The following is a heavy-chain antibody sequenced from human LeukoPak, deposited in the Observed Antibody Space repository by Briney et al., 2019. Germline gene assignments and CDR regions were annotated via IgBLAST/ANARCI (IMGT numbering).Heavy chain of an antibody. J-gene: IGHJ6*02. CDR1: GFIFSSYS. CDR2: ISSSSSYI. Sequence: GGSLRLSCAASGFIFSSYSMNWVRQAPGKGLEWVSSISSSSSYIYYADSVKGRFTISRDNAKNSLYLQMNSLRVEDTAVYYCVREVHSGYYGMDVWGQGTTVTVSS. D-gene: IGHD2-15*01. V-gene: IGHV3-21*01. CDR3: VREVHSGYYGMDV.